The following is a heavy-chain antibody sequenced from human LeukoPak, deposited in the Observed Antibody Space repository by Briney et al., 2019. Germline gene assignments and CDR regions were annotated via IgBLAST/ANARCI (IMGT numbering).Heavy chain of an antibody. V-gene: IGHV3-33*01. CDR1: GFTFSSYG. Sequence: PGRSLRLSCAASGFTFSSYGMHWVRQAPGKGLEWVAVIWYDGSNKYYADSVKGRFTISRDNSKNTLYLQMNSLRAEDTAVYYCARTYCSSTSCYKPGALFDYWGQGTLVTVSS. CDR2: IWYDGSNK. D-gene: IGHD2-2*02. CDR3: ARTYCSSTSCYKPGALFDY. J-gene: IGHJ4*02.